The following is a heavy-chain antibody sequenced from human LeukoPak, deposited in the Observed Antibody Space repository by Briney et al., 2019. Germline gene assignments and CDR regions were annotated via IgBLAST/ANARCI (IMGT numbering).Heavy chain of an antibody. J-gene: IGHJ4*02. CDR3: ARSRPEREASQPNFDY. Sequence: GGGLRHSRAASLFTLSTYWMTWVRQAPGKGLEWVADIKQKGSLNFYMDSVKGRVTISRDKAQNTLYMQKNSLRAEDTGACYGARSRPEREASQPNFDYWGQGTLVTVSS. D-gene: IGHD1-14*01. CDR2: IKQKGSLN. CDR1: LFTLSTYW. V-gene: IGHV3-7*01.